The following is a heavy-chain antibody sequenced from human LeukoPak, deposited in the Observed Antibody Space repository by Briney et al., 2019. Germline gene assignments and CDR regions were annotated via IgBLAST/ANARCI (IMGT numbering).Heavy chain of an antibody. CDR2: IYTSGST. Sequence: SETLSLTCTVSGGSISSYYWSWIRQPAGKGLEWIGRIYTSGSTYYNPSLKSRVTISVDTSKNQFSLKLSSVTAADTAVYYCARHLHYYDSSGYPYNWFDPWGQGTLVTVSS. D-gene: IGHD3-22*01. CDR1: GGSISSYY. CDR3: ARHLHYYDSSGYPYNWFDP. V-gene: IGHV4-4*07. J-gene: IGHJ5*02.